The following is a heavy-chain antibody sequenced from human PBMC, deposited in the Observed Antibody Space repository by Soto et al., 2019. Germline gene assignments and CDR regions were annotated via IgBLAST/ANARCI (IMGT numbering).Heavy chain of an antibody. CDR3: ARGTDGFEY. D-gene: IGHD1-1*01. Sequence: PGGSLRLSCIGSGFTFGDFAVSWVRQAPGKGLEWVGFMRSEGYGGTTEYAASVKGRFTISRDDYKNTGFLHMNSLKTEDTGVYYCARGTDGFEYWGRGILVTVSS. CDR1: GFTFGDFA. J-gene: IGHJ4*02. CDR2: MRSEGYGGTT. V-gene: IGHV3-49*04.